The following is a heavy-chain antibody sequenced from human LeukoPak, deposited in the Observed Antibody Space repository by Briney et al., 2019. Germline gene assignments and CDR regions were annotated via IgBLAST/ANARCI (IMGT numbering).Heavy chain of an antibody. CDR1: GYRFPSYY. CDR3: ARDHGTDGTTFTLNFDC. V-gene: IGHV1-2*02. Sequence: GASVKVSCKASGYRFPSYYIHWVRQAPGQGLEWMGWINPNNGATKYAQKFQGGVTLTTDTSLTTVFMELTWLTSGDTATYYCARDHGTDGTTFTLNFDCWGQATLVTVSS. D-gene: IGHD1-1*01. CDR2: INPNNGAT. J-gene: IGHJ4*02.